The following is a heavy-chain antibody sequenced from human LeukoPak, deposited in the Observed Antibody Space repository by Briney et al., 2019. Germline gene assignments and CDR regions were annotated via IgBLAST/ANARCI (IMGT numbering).Heavy chain of an antibody. CDR1: GFTFSSYA. D-gene: IGHD3-10*01. CDR3: ANLLWFGANFDY. Sequence: PGGSLRLSCAASGFTFSSYAMSWVRQAPGKGLGWVSAISGSGGSTYYADSVKGRFTISRDNSKNTLYLQMNSLRAEDTAVYYCANLLWFGANFDYWGQGTLVTVSS. J-gene: IGHJ4*02. CDR2: ISGSGGST. V-gene: IGHV3-23*01.